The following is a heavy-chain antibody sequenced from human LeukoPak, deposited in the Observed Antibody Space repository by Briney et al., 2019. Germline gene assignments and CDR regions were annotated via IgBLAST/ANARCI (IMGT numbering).Heavy chain of an antibody. CDR2: IGTAGDT. V-gene: IGHV3-13*01. CDR3: ARAKRGYSSGWYEGMDV. D-gene: IGHD6-19*01. Sequence: GGSLRLSCAASGFTFSSYDMHWVRQATGKGLEWVSAIGTAGDTYYPGSVKGRFTISRENAKNSMYLQMNSLRAGDTAVYYCARAKRGYSSGWYEGMDVWGQGATVTVSS. J-gene: IGHJ6*02. CDR1: GFTFSSYD.